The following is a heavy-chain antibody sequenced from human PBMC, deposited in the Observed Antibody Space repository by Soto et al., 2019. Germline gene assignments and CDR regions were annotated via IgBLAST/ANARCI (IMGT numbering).Heavy chain of an antibody. D-gene: IGHD7-27*01. CDR2: ISSSSSTI. J-gene: IGHJ2*01. Sequence: GGSLRLSCAASGFTFSSYSMNWVRQAPGKGLEWVSYISSSSSTIYYADYVKGRFTISRDNAKNSLYLQMNSLGVDDTALYYCARKILGSTTRPNYWYFDLWGRGTLVTVSS. V-gene: IGHV3-48*01. CDR3: ARKILGSTTRPNYWYFDL. CDR1: GFTFSSYS.